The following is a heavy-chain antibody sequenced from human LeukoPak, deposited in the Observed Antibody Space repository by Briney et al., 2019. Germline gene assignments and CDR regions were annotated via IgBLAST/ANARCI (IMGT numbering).Heavy chain of an antibody. D-gene: IGHD2-15*01. Sequence: PGGSLRLSCAGSGFTFPTYGMHWVRQAQGKGLEWVAYISYDGNKGYYTDSVKGRFTISRDNSKNTLYLQMNSLRAEDTAVYYCAKGLYCSGGSCYTPGMDVWGQGTTVTVSS. CDR2: ISYDGNKG. CDR3: AKGLYCSGGSCYTPGMDV. CDR1: GFTFPTYG. V-gene: IGHV3-30*18. J-gene: IGHJ6*02.